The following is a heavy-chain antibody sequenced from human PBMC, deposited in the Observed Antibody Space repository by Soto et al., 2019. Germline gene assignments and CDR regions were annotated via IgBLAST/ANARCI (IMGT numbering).Heavy chain of an antibody. CDR3: ARDRGWLQPKGSFDY. V-gene: IGHV1-69*01. CDR2: IIPIFETS. D-gene: IGHD5-12*01. CDR1: GGTFNSHA. J-gene: IGHJ4*02. Sequence: QVQLVQSGAEVKKPGSSVKVSCKASGGTFNSHALTWARQAPGQGLEWMGGIIPIFETSNYARKFQGRVTITADESTSTAFMELTSLTSDDTAVYYCARDRGWLQPKGSFDYWGQGTLVTVSS.